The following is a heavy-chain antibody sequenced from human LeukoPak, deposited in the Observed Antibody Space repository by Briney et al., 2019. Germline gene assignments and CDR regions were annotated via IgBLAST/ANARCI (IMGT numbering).Heavy chain of an antibody. D-gene: IGHD6-13*01. V-gene: IGHV1-24*01. CDR1: GYTLTEVS. CDR3: ARAGQFSWYGGYHYGMDV. J-gene: IGHJ6*02. Sequence: ASVKVSCKISGYTLTEVSMHWVRQAPGKGLEWMGGFDPEDGETVYAQKFQGRLTMTEDTSTDTVYLELRSLRSEDTAVYYCARAGQFSWYGGYHYGMDVWGQGTTVTVSS. CDR2: FDPEDGET.